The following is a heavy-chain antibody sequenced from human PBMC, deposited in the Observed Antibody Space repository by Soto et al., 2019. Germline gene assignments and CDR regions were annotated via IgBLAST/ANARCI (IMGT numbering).Heavy chain of an antibody. Sequence: QVPLVQSGPEVKKPGASVKVSCKASGYTFTSYGINWVRQAPGQGLEWMGWISPYNGNTNYAQNLQGRVTMTTDTSTSTAYMELRSLRSDDTAVYYCARDIGGTFPNWFDPWGQGTPVTVSS. V-gene: IGHV1-18*01. CDR3: ARDIGGTFPNWFDP. J-gene: IGHJ5*02. CDR2: ISPYNGNT. CDR1: GYTFTSYG. D-gene: IGHD1-26*01.